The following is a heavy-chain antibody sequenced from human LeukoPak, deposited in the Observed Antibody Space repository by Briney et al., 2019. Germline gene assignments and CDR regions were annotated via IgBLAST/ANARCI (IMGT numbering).Heavy chain of an antibody. CDR2: ISGSGSST. J-gene: IGHJ3*02. V-gene: IGHV3-23*01. CDR1: GFTFSSYA. Sequence: PGGSLRLSCAASGFTFSSYAMSWVRQAPGKGLEWVSAISGSGSSTYYADSVKGRFTISRDNSKNTLYLQMNSLRAEDTAVYYCAKLAMIVVVTTSNDDAFDIWGQGTMVTVSS. CDR3: AKLAMIVVVTTSNDDAFDI. D-gene: IGHD3-22*01.